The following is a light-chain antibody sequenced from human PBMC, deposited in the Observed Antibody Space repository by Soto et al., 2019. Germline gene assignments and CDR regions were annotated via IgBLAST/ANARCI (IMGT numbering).Light chain of an antibody. CDR2: DVN. CDR3: CSFAAMSGYV. J-gene: IGLJ1*01. Sequence: HSALTQPRSVSGSPGQSVTISCTGTSSDVGAYDHVSWYQQHPGKAPTLMIHDVNQRPSGVPDRLSGSKSGNTASLTISGLQAEDDADYYCCSFAAMSGYVFGTGTKLTVL. V-gene: IGLV2-11*01. CDR1: SSDVGAYDH.